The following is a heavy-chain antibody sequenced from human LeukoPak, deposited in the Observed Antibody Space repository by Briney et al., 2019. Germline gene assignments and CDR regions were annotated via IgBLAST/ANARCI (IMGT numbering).Heavy chain of an antibody. CDR1: GYTFTSYG. CDR2: ISAYNGNT. D-gene: IGHD3-9*01. J-gene: IGHJ4*02. CDR3: ARDRYDILTGFGTTPFDY. V-gene: IGHV1-18*01. Sequence: ASVKVSCKASGYTFTSYGISWVRQAPGQGLEWMGWISAYNGNTNYAQKLQGRVTMTTDTSTSTAYMELRSLRSDDTAVYYCARDRYDILTGFGTTPFDYWGQGTLVTVSS.